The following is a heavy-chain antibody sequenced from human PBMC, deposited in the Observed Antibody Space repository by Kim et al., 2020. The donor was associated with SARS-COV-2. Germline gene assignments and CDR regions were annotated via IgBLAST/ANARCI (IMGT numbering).Heavy chain of an antibody. J-gene: IGHJ6*02. D-gene: IGHD2-2*01. V-gene: IGHV3-13*01. CDR1: GFTFSSYD. CDR2: IGTAGDT. CDR3: ARGIVVVPAAMRDYYYYGMDV. Sequence: GGSLRLSCAASGFTFSSYDMHWVRQATGKGLEWVSAIGTAGDTYYPGSVKGRFTISRENAKNSLYLQMNSLRAGDTAVYYCARGIVVVPAAMRDYYYYGMDVWVQGTTVTVSS.